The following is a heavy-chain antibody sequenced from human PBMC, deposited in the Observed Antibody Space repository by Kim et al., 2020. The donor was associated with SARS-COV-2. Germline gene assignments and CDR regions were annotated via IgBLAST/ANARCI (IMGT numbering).Heavy chain of an antibody. CDR1: GFTFSSYG. CDR2: ISYDGSNK. Sequence: GGSLRLSCAASGFTFSSYGMHWVRQAPGKGLEWVAVISYDGSNKYYADSVKGRFTISRDNSKNTLYLQMNSLRAEDTAVYYCAKDRVGWLQLDTRTGIDPWGQGTLVTVSS. D-gene: IGHD5-12*01. V-gene: IGHV3-30*18. J-gene: IGHJ5*02. CDR3: AKDRVGWLQLDTRTGIDP.